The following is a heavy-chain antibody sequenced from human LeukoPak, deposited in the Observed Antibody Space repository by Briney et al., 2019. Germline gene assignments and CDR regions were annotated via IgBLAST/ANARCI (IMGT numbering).Heavy chain of an antibody. Sequence: GRSLRLSCAASGFTFSSYGMHWVRQAPGKGLEWVAVIWYDGSNKYYADSVKGRFTISRDNSKNTLYLQMNSLRAEATAVYYCARDGYGDGTFDYWGQGTLVTVSS. CDR3: ARDGYGDGTFDY. V-gene: IGHV3-33*01. D-gene: IGHD4-17*01. J-gene: IGHJ4*02. CDR1: GFTFSSYG. CDR2: IWYDGSNK.